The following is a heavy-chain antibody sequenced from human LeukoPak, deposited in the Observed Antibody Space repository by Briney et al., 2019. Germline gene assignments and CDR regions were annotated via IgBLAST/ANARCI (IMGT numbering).Heavy chain of an antibody. Sequence: GGSLRLSCAASGFNFSNHAMSWVRQAPGKGLERVSGITTTGANTYYADSVKGRFTISRDNSKNTLYLQMNSLRAEDTAVYYCAKAQSRGGAIYYDSSGPHDYWGQGTLVTVSS. CDR3: AKAQSRGGAIYYDSSGPHDY. CDR1: GFNFSNHA. D-gene: IGHD3-22*01. CDR2: ITTTGANT. J-gene: IGHJ4*02. V-gene: IGHV3-23*01.